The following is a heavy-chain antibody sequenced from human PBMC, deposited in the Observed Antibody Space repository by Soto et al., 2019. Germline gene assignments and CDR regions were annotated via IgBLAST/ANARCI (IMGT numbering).Heavy chain of an antibody. D-gene: IGHD5-12*01. CDR2: IYTSGST. V-gene: IGHV4-4*07. CDR1: GGSISSYY. J-gene: IGHJ4*02. CDR3: AQQRSRAGYNFIEY. Sequence: SETLSLTCTVSGGSISSYYWSWIRQPAGKGLEWIGRIYTSGSTNYNPSLKSRVTMSVDTSKNQVSLKLTSVTVADTAVYFCAQQRSRAGYNFIEYWRQGIQVTVSS.